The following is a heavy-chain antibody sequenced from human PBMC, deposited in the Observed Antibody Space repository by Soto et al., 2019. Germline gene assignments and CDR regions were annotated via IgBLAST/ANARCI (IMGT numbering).Heavy chain of an antibody. J-gene: IGHJ3*02. CDR2: IYYSGIT. V-gene: IGHV4-39*01. D-gene: IGHD6-13*01. Sequence: SETLSLTCTVSGGSISSSSYYWGWIRQPPGKGLEWIGSIYYSGITYYNPSLKSRVTISVDTSKNQFSLKLSSVTAADTAVYYCASPRIAAAGSDDAFDIWGQGTMVTVSS. CDR1: GGSISSSSYY. CDR3: ASPRIAAAGSDDAFDI.